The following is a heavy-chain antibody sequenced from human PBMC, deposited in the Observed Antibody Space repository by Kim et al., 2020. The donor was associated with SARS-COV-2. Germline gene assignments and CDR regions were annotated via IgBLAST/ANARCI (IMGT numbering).Heavy chain of an antibody. V-gene: IGHV3-33*01. CDR2: IWYDGSNK. CDR3: ARATGLSYGGNSIRLDY. J-gene: IGHJ4*02. CDR1: GFTFSSYG. D-gene: IGHD4-17*01. Sequence: GGSLRLSCAASGFTFSSYGMHWVRQAPGKGLEWVAVIWYDGSNKYYADSVKGRFTISRDNSKNTLYLQMNSLRAEDTAVYYCARATGLSYGGNSIRLDYWGQGTLVTVSS.